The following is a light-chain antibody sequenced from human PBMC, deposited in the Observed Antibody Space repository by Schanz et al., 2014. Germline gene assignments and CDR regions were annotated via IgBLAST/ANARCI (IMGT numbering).Light chain of an antibody. CDR1: QNINSF. Sequence: DIQMTQSPSTLSASVGDRVTITCRASQNINSFLAWFQQKPGKAPKLLIYKASTLESGVPSRFSGSGSGTEFTLTISSLQPDDFATYYCQEYNIYPWTFGQGTQVEIK. CDR2: KAS. V-gene: IGKV1-5*03. J-gene: IGKJ1*01. CDR3: QEYNIYPWT.